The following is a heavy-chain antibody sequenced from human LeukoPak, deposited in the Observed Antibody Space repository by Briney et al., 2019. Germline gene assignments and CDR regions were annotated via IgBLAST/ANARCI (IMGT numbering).Heavy chain of an antibody. CDR2: IYHSGST. Sequence: PSETLSLTCAVSGYSISSGYYWGWIRQPSGKGLEWIGSIYHSGSTYYNPSLKSRVTISVDTSKNQFSLKLSSVTAADTAVYYCARDYGGNLDYWSQGTLVTVSS. CDR3: ARDYGGNLDY. V-gene: IGHV4-38-2*02. CDR1: GYSISSGYY. D-gene: IGHD4-23*01. J-gene: IGHJ4*02.